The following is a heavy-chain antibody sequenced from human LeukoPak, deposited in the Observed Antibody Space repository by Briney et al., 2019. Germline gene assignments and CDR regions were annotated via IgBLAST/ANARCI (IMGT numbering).Heavy chain of an antibody. Sequence: ASVKVSCKASGYTFTNYGISWVRQAPGQGLEWMGWISGYNGNTNYAEKFQGRVTMTTDTSTNTAYMELKSLRSDDTAVYYCARDRYGARSGSYDYWGQGTLVTVSS. CDR2: ISGYNGNT. D-gene: IGHD1-26*01. V-gene: IGHV1-18*04. CDR1: GYTFTNYG. CDR3: ARDRYGARSGSYDY. J-gene: IGHJ4*02.